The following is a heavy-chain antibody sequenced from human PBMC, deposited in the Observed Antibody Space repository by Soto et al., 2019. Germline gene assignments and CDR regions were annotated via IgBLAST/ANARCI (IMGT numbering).Heavy chain of an antibody. CDR3: ARLLGAVPLDF. Sequence: GGSLRLSCVASGFTFSDYWMTWVRQTPVKGLEWVATIKPDGSQKYYLDSVKGRFTISRDNANNSLYLQMDYLRADDTAVFYCARLLGAVPLDFWGQGAMVTVSS. J-gene: IGHJ4*02. CDR1: GFTFSDYW. D-gene: IGHD3-16*01. CDR2: IKPDGSQK. V-gene: IGHV3-7*01.